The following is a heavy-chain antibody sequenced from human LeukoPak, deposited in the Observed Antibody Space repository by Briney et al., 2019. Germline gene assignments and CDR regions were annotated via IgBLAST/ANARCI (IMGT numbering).Heavy chain of an antibody. CDR2: INHSGST. J-gene: IGHJ4*02. D-gene: IGHD3-10*01. CDR3: ARDYYYYGSGSYGGNSDY. CDR1: RESFSGYY. V-gene: IGHV4-34*01. Sequence: SETLSLTCAVYRESFSGYYWSWIRQPPGKGLEWIGEINHSGSTNYNPSLKSRVTISVDTSKNQFSLKLSSVTAADTAVYYCARDYYYYGSGSYGGNSDYWGQGTLVTVSS.